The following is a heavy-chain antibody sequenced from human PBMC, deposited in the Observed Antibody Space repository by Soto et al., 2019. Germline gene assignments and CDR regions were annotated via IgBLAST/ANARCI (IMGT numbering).Heavy chain of an antibody. V-gene: IGHV4-59*01. CDR1: GGSISGYY. CDR3: ARAILTGYYNVIDAFDI. CDR2: IYYSGST. J-gene: IGHJ3*02. Sequence: SETLSLTCTVSGGSISGYYWSWIRQPPGKGLEWIGYIYYSGSTNYNPSLKSRVTISVDTSKNQFSLKLSSVTAADTAVYYCARAILTGYYNVIDAFDIWGQGTMVTVSS. D-gene: IGHD3-9*01.